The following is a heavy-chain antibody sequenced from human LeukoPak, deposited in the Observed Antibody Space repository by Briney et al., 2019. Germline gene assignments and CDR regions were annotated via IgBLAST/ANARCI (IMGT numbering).Heavy chain of an antibody. D-gene: IGHD3-10*01. J-gene: IGHJ4*02. V-gene: IGHV3-48*01. Sequence: GGSLRLSCAASGFTFSSYSMNWVRQAPGKGLEWVSYISSSSSTIYYADSVKGRFTISRDNAKNSLYLQMNSLRAEDTAVYYCVREGFYESGSLPTFYFDYWGQGTLVTVSS. CDR1: GFTFSSYS. CDR2: ISSSSSTI. CDR3: VREGFYESGSLPTFYFDY.